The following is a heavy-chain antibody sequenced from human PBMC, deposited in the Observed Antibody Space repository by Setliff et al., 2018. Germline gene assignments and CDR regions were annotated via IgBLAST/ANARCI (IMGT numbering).Heavy chain of an antibody. V-gene: IGHV3-30*18. J-gene: IGHJ3*02. CDR1: GFDFKTHW. Sequence: GGSLRLSCAASGFDFKTHWMDWARQAPGKGLEWVAVISYDGSNKYYADSVKGRFTISRDNSKNTLYLQMNSLRAEDTAVYYCTNDRRKITMKSGGAFDIWGQGTMVTVSS. CDR2: ISYDGSNK. D-gene: IGHD3-22*01. CDR3: TNDRRKITMKSGGAFDI.